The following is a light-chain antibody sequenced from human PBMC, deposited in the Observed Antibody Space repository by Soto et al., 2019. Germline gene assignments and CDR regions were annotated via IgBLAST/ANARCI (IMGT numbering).Light chain of an antibody. CDR1: QSMNDW. V-gene: IGKV1-5*01. J-gene: IGKJ1*01. CDR2: DAS. CDR3: LRYNAFSQT. Sequence: DIQMTQSPSTLSASVGDRVTITCRASQSMNDWLAWYQKKPGKAPKVLIYDASSLQSGVPSRFSGSGSGTEFTLTIGSLQPDDVATYYCLRYNAFSQTFGQGTKVEI.